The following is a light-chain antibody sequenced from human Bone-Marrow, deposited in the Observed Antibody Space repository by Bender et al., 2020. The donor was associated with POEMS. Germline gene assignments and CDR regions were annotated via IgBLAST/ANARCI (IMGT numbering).Light chain of an antibody. CDR1: NIQSKS. V-gene: IGLV3-21*02. CDR3: QVWDGSSDHLV. Sequence: SFVLTQAPSVSVAPGQTARITCGGNNIQSKSVHWYQQKPGQAPVVVVYDDSNRPSGIPERFSGSDSGNTATLTISRVEAGDEADYYCQVWDGSSDHLVFGGGTKLTVL. CDR2: DDS. J-gene: IGLJ3*02.